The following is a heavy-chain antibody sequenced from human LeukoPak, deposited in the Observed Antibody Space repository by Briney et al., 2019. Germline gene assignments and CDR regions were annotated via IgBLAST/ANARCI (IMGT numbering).Heavy chain of an antibody. V-gene: IGHV4-31*03. D-gene: IGHD3-22*01. J-gene: IGHJ4*02. CDR3: ASLFPYDSSGYHPHGKVNHDY. CDR2: IYYSGST. Sequence: SETLSLTCTVSGGSISSGGYYWSWIRQHPGKGLEWLGYIYYSGSTYYNPSLKSRVTISVDTSKNQFSLKLSSVTAADTAVYYCASLFPYDSSGYHPHGKVNHDYWGQGTLVTVSS. CDR1: GGSISSGGYY.